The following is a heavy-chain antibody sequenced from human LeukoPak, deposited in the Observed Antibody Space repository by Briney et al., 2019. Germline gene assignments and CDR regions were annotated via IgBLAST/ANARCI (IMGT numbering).Heavy chain of an antibody. CDR2: ISGSSSST. D-gene: IGHD4-17*01. CDR1: GFTFSNYH. J-gene: IGHJ1*01. CDR3: AKDEGTVTRRGPYEYFQH. Sequence: GGSLRLSCTASGFTFSNYHMNWVRQAPGKGLEWVSAISGSSSSTYYADSVKGRFTISRDNSKNTLYLQMNSLRAEDTAVYYCAKDEGTVTRRGPYEYFQHWGQGTLVTVSS. V-gene: IGHV3-23*01.